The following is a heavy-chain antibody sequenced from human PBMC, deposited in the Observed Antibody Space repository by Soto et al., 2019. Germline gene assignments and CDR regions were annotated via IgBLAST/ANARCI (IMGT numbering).Heavy chain of an antibody. D-gene: IGHD1-26*01. CDR2: IRYNGDNT. J-gene: IGHJ6*02. V-gene: IGHV3-64D*06. Sequence: EVQLVESGGGLVQPGGSLRLSCSASGLSFRRYTMHWVRQAPGKGLQYVSAIRYNGDNTYYADSVKARFAISRDNSHNTRYIQMSSLRAEDTAVYYWVKDIVRDTWEPPTGSGLDVWGQGTTVSVSS. CDR3: VKDIVRDTWEPPTGSGLDV. CDR1: GLSFRRYT.